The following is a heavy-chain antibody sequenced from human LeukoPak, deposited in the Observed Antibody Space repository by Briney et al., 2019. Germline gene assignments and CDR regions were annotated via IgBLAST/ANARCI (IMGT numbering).Heavy chain of an antibody. V-gene: IGHV3-49*04. Sequence: GGSLRLSCTASGFTFDEHAISWVRQAPGKGLECLGFIRSKIYGETTQYAASLKDRFTISRDDSKSIAYLEMNSLKAEDTAVYYCSRLWPTYSSINDYWGQGTLVTVS. D-gene: IGHD5-18*01. CDR3: SRLWPTYSSINDY. J-gene: IGHJ4*02. CDR1: GFTFDEHA. CDR2: IRSKIYGETT.